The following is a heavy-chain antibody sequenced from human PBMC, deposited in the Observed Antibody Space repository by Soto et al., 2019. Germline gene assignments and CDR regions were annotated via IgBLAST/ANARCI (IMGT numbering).Heavy chain of an antibody. Sequence: QVQLVQSGAEVKKPGSSVKVSCKASGGTFSSYAISWVRQAPGQGLEWMGGIIHIFGTANYAQKFQGRVTITADKSTSTAYMELSSLRSDDTAVYYCARVIAEVYYYYGMDVWGQGTTVTVSS. CDR1: GGTFSSYA. CDR2: IIHIFGTA. V-gene: IGHV1-69*06. J-gene: IGHJ6*02. D-gene: IGHD6-13*01. CDR3: ARVIAEVYYYYGMDV.